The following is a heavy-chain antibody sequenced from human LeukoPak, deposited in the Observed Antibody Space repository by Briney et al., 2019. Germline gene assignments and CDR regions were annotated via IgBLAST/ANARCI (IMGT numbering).Heavy chain of an antibody. CDR2: IWYDGSNN. V-gene: IGHV3-33*01. CDR1: GFTFSSYG. D-gene: IGHD3-10*01. CDR3: ARELIGVYYFDY. J-gene: IGHJ4*02. Sequence: PGRSLRLSCAASGFTFSSYGMHWVRQAPGKGLEWVAVIWYDGSNNYYADSVKGRFTISRDNSKNTLYLQMNSLRAEDTAVYYCARELIGVYYFDYWGQGTLVTVSS.